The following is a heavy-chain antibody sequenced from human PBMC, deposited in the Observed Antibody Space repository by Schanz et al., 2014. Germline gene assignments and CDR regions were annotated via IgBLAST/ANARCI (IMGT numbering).Heavy chain of an antibody. CDR2: IKRDGSEK. CDR1: GFSFRTYW. Sequence: EEQLVESGGGLVQPGGSLRLSCAASGFSFRTYWMSWVRQPPGKGLEWVANIKRDGSEKNYLDSVKGRFTISRDNAKNSLFLQMNSLRAEDAAVYYWLAPDYGMDVWGQGTTVTVSS. J-gene: IGHJ6*02. V-gene: IGHV3-7*02. D-gene: IGHD6-13*01. CDR3: LAPDYGMDV.